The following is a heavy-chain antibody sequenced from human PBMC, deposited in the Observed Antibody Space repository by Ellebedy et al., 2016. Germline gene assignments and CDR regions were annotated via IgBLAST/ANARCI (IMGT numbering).Heavy chain of an antibody. V-gene: IGHV1-3*01. D-gene: IGHD2-15*01. CDR1: GYTFTSYA. Sequence: ASVKVSCKASGYTFTSYAMHWVRQAPGQRLEWMGWINAGNGNTKYSEKFQGRVTIPRDTSASTAYMELSSLRSEDTAVYYCARCSGGSCRSYGMDVWGQGTTVTVSS. CDR2: INAGNGNT. J-gene: IGHJ6*02. CDR3: ARCSGGSCRSYGMDV.